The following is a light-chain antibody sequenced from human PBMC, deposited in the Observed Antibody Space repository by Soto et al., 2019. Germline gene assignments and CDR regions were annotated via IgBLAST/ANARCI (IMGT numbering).Light chain of an antibody. V-gene: IGKV3-15*01. J-gene: IGKJ1*01. CDR3: LQDYNYPRT. CDR1: QSVRSN. CDR2: GAS. Sequence: EIVMTQSPATLSVSLGERATLSCMDSQSVRSNLAWYQQKPGQPPRLLIFGASIRATGIPPRFTGSGSGTEFTLTISSLQPEDFATYYCLQDYNYPRTFGQGTKVDIK.